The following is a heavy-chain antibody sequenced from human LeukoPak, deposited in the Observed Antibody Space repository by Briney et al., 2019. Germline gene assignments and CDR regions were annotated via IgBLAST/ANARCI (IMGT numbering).Heavy chain of an antibody. CDR2: INPNSGGT. V-gene: IGHV1-2*02. CDR1: GYTFAGYY. D-gene: IGHD3-22*01. Sequence: VASVKVSCKASGYTFAGYYMHWVRQAPGQGLEWMGWINPNSGGTNYAQKFQGRITMTRDTSISTAYMELSRLRSDDTAVYYCARGAYYYDSSGYPDYWGQGTLVTVSS. CDR3: ARGAYYYDSSGYPDY. J-gene: IGHJ4*02.